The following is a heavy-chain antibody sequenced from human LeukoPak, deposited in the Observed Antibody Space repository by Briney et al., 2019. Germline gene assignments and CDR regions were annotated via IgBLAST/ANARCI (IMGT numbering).Heavy chain of an antibody. CDR1: GFTFSSYS. D-gene: IGHD6-19*01. V-gene: IGHV3-21*01. CDR3: ARVYRVAVAGTVSNPADY. CDR2: ISSSSRYI. Sequence: GGSLRLSCAASGFTFSSYSMNWVRQAPGKGLEWVSSISSSSRYIYSADSVKGRFTISRDNAKNSLYLQMNSLRAEDTAVYYCARVYRVAVAGTVSNPADYWGQGTLVTVSS. J-gene: IGHJ4*02.